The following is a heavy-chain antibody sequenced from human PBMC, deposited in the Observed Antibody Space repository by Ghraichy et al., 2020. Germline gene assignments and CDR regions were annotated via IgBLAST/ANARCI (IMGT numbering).Heavy chain of an antibody. D-gene: IGHD2-15*01. CDR3: AREGGVVASPNKNFDY. V-gene: IGHV1-46*03. CDR2: INPSGGST. J-gene: IGHJ4*02. CDR1: GYTFTSYY. Sequence: ASVKVSCKASGYTFTSYYMHWVRQAPGQGFEWMGVINPSGGSTIYAQKFQGRVSMTRDTSTSTVYMDLSSLRSEDTAVYYCAREGGVVASPNKNFDYWGQGILVTVSS.